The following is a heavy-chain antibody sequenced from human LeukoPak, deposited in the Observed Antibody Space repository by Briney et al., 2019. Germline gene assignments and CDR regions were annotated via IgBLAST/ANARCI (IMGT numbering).Heavy chain of an antibody. CDR3: ARLGVSRGKGDY. CDR1: GGTFISYA. CDR2: IIPIFGTA. Sequence: ASVKVSCKASGGTFISYALSWVRQAPGQGLEWMGGIIPIFGTANYAQKFQGRVTITADESTSTAYMELSSLRSEDTAVYYCARLGVSRGKGDYWGEGTLVTVSS. J-gene: IGHJ4*02. V-gene: IGHV1-69*13. D-gene: IGHD2-8*01.